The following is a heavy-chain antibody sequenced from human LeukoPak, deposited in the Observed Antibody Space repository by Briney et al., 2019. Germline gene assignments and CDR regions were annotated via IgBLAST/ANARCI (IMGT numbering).Heavy chain of an antibody. CDR1: GFTFSSYA. Sequence: GGSLRLSCAASGFTFSSYAMHWVRQAPGKGLEWVAVISYDGSNKYYADSVEGRFTISRDNSKNTLYLQMNSLRAEDTAVYYCARGWDILTGYYGRHFDYWGQGTLVTVSS. CDR3: ARGWDILTGYYGRHFDY. D-gene: IGHD3-9*01. J-gene: IGHJ4*02. CDR2: ISYDGSNK. V-gene: IGHV3-30*04.